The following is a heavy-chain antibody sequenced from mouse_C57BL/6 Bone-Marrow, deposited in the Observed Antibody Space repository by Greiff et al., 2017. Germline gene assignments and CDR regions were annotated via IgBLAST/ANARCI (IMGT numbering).Heavy chain of an antibody. Sequence: VQLQESGPELVKPGASVKLSCKASGYTFTSYDINWVKQRPGQGLEWIGWIYPRDGSTKYNEKFKGKATLTGDTSSSTAYMELHSLTSEDSAVYFCARHPPLRNPYFDVWGTGTTVTVSS. CDR1: GYTFTSYD. J-gene: IGHJ1*03. V-gene: IGHV1-85*01. CDR2: IYPRDGST. CDR3: ARHPPLRNPYFDV.